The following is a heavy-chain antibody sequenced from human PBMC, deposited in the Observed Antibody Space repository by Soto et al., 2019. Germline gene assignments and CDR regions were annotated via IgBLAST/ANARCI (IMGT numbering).Heavy chain of an antibody. CDR2: ISAYNGNT. J-gene: IGHJ6*02. CDR1: GYTFTSYG. V-gene: IGHV1-18*01. D-gene: IGHD2-8*01. Sequence: ASVKVSCKASGYTFTSYGISWVRQAPGQGLEWMGWISAYNGNTNYAQKLQGRVTMTTDTSTSTAYMELRSLRSDDTAVYYCARVGVLMVYAMVYYCMDVWGQGTTVTVSS. CDR3: ARVGVLMVYAMVYYCMDV.